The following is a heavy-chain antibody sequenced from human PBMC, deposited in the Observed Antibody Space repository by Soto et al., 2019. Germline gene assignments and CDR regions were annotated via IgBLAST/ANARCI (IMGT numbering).Heavy chain of an antibody. CDR2: IYSGGST. CDR1: GFTVSSNY. J-gene: IGHJ6*02. V-gene: IGHV3-53*01. Sequence: GGSLRLSCAASGFTVSSNYMSWVRQAPGKGLEWVSVIYSGGSTYYADSVKGRFTTSRDNSKNTLYLQMNSLRAEDTAVYYCARAELAYCGGDCYPNGMDVWGQGTTVTVSS. D-gene: IGHD2-21*02. CDR3: ARAELAYCGGDCYPNGMDV.